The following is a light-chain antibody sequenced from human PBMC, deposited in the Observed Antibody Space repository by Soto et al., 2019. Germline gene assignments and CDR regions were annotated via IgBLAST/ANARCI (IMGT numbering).Light chain of an antibody. Sequence: DIVSTQSPAPLSLSPGERATLSCRASESVSTNLAWYQQKAGQAPRLLIYGASTRATGIPARFSGSGSGTEFTLTISSLQSEDFAVYYCQQYSIWRTFGQGTKVDIK. CDR3: QQYSIWRT. CDR2: GAS. CDR1: ESVSTN. V-gene: IGKV3-15*01. J-gene: IGKJ1*01.